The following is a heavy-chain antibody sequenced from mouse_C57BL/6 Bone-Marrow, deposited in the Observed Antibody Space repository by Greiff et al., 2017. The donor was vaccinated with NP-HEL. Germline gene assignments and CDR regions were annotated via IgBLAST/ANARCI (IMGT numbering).Heavy chain of an antibody. D-gene: IGHD5-1-1*01. CDR2: IYPGGGYT. CDR3: ARKIQYLGPMCY. V-gene: IGHV1-63*01. Sequence: VQLQQSGAELVRPGTSVKMSCKASGYTFTNYWIGWAKQRPGHGLEWIGDIYPGGGYTNYNEKFKGKATLTADKSSSPAYMQFSSLTSEDTAIYYGARKIQYLGPMCYWGQGTSVTVSA. J-gene: IGHJ4*01. CDR1: GYTFTNYW.